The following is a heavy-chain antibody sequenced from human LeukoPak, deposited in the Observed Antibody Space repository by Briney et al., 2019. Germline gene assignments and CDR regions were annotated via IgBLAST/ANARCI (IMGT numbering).Heavy chain of an antibody. CDR3: TRGLQERDIIRGFDF. D-gene: IGHD3-10*01. Sequence: SETLSLTCSVFGDSISRRSSYWTWIRQPAGRGLEWIGRVYSTGTPNYNPSLKSRLAMSVDTSKNQFSLTLNSVTAADTAVYFCTRGLQERDIIRGFDFWGPGILVTVSS. CDR1: GDSISRRSSY. J-gene: IGHJ4*01. CDR2: VYSTGTP. V-gene: IGHV4-61*02.